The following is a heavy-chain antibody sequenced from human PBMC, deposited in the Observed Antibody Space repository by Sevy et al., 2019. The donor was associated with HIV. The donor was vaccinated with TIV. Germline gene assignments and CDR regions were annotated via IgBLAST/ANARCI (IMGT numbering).Heavy chain of an antibody. V-gene: IGHV3-21*01. D-gene: IGHD3-10*01. CDR2: IIYSSNYI. CDR1: GFSFRTYT. CDR3: ARPYGSGSWEAFDI. Sequence: GGSLRLSCAASGFSFRTYTMNWVRQAPGKGLEWVSSIIYSSNYIYYADSVKGRFTISRDNAKNSLYLQMNNLRAEDTAVYYCARPYGSGSWEAFDIWGKGKMVTVSS. J-gene: IGHJ3*02.